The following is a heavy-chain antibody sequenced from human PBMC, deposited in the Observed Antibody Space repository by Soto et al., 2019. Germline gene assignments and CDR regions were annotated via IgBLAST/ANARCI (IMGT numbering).Heavy chain of an antibody. CDR1: GFTFSSYN. CDR3: ARSTTVVTADFDY. J-gene: IGHJ4*02. CDR2: ISSSGNII. V-gene: IGHV3-21*01. D-gene: IGHD2-21*02. Sequence: TGGSLRLSCAASGFTFSSYNMNWVRQAPGKGLEWVSSISSSGNIIYYADSVKGRFTISRDNAKHSLYLQMNSLRAEDTAFYYCARSTTVVTADFDYWGQGTLVTVSS.